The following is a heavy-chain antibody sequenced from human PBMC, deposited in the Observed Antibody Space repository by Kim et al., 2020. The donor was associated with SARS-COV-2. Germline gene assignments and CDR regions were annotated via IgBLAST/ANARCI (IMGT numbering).Heavy chain of an antibody. CDR1: GFTFSSYA. Sequence: GGSLRLSCAASGFTFSSYAMHWVRQAPGKGLEWVAVISYDGSNKYYADSVKGRFTISRDNSKNTLYLQMNSLRAEDTALYYCASLVFSYRKSCAHYDY. CDR3: ASLVFSYRKSCAHYDY. D-gene: IGHD2-2*02. V-gene: IGHV3-30-3*01. J-gene: IGHJ4*01. CDR2: ISYDGSNK.